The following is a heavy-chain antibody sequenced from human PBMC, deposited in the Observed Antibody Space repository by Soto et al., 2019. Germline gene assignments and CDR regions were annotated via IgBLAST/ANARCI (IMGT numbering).Heavy chain of an antibody. D-gene: IGHD3-10*01. V-gene: IGHV3-48*03. J-gene: IGHJ5*02. Sequence: EVQLVESGGGLAQPWGSLRLSCAASGFTFNSYNMNWVRQAPGRGPEWISYISSSGGIDYADSVKGRFTVSRANAMKSLFLQMNRLRAEDTDVYYCATCLRSYGPGWGRPCVSWGQGTLVTVSS. CDR3: ATCLRSYGPGWGRPCVS. CDR1: GFTFNSYN. CDR2: ISSSGGI.